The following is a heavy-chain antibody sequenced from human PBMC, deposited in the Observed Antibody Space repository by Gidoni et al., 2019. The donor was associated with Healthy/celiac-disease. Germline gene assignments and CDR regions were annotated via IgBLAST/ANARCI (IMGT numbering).Heavy chain of an antibody. V-gene: IGHV4-31*02. CDR3: ARYGQQLVPREYYFDY. CDR1: SISSGGYY. D-gene: IGHD6-13*01. Sequence: SISSGGYYWSWIRQHPGKGLEWIGYIYYSGSTYYNPSLKSRVTISVDTSKNQFSLKLSSVTAADTAVYYCARYGQQLVPREYYFDYWGQGTLVTVSS. J-gene: IGHJ4*02. CDR2: IYYSGST.